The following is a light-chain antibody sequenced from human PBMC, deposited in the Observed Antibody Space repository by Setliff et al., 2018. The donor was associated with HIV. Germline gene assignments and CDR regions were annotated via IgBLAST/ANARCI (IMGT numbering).Light chain of an antibody. CDR2: QAT. Sequence: QSALAQPASVSGSPGQSITISCTGTSNDVGRYDLVSWYQQHPARAPKLIIYQATRRPSGVSNRFSGSKSGNVASLTISGLQAGDEADYYCCSNTGSNTYVFGSGTKVTGL. CDR3: CSNTGSNTYV. J-gene: IGLJ1*01. CDR1: SNDVGRYDL. V-gene: IGLV2-23*01.